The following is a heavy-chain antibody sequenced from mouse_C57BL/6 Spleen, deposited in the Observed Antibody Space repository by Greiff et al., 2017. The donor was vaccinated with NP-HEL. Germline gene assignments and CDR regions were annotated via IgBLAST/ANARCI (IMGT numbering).Heavy chain of an antibody. CDR2: ISDGGSYT. Sequence: EVKVVESGGGLVKPGGSLKLSCAASGFTFSSYAMSWVRQTPEKRLEWVATISDGGSYTYYPDNVKGRFTISRDNAKNNLYLQMSHLKSEDTAMYYCARASYYYPDYWGQGTSVTVSS. J-gene: IGHJ4*01. CDR1: GFTFSSYA. V-gene: IGHV5-4*03. CDR3: ARASYYYPDY. D-gene: IGHD2-10*01.